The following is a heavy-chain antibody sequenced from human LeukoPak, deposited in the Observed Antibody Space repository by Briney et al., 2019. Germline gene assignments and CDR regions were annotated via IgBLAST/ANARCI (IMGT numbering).Heavy chain of an antibody. V-gene: IGHV3-30*18. D-gene: IGHD6-6*01. CDR3: AKTTRRGYSSSGYDY. CDR1: GFTSSSYG. Sequence: GGSLRLSCAASGFTSSSYGMHWVRQAPGKGLGWVAVISYDGSNKYYADSVKGRFTISRDNSKNTLYLQMNSLRAEDTAVYYCAKTTRRGYSSSGYDYWGQGTLVTVSS. CDR2: ISYDGSNK. J-gene: IGHJ4*02.